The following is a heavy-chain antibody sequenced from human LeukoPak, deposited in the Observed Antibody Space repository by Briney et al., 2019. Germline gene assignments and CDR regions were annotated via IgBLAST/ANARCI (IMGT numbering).Heavy chain of an antibody. D-gene: IGHD3-9*01. J-gene: IGHJ2*01. CDR1: GGTFSSYA. CDR3: ARCLGCYDILTGYYDAGGLHWYFDL. V-gene: IGHV1-69*13. CDR2: IIPILGTA. Sequence: ASVKVSCKASGGTFSSYAIRWVRQAPGQGLEWMGGIIPILGTANYAPKFQGRVTITADESTSTAYMELSSLRSEDTAVYYCARCLGCYDILTGYYDAGGLHWYFDLWGRGTLVTVSS.